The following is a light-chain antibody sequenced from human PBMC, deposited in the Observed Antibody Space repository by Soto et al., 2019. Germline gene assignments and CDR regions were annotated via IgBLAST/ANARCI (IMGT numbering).Light chain of an antibody. CDR3: SSFTSSGVVV. Sequence: QSVLTQPPSVSGSPGQSVTISCTGTSSDVGRYKRVSWYQQPPGTAPKLMIYEVTNRPSGVPDRFSGSKSGNTASLTISGLQVEDEADYYCSSFTSSGVVVFGGGTKVTVL. CDR2: EVT. V-gene: IGLV2-18*02. CDR1: SSDVGRYKR. J-gene: IGLJ2*01.